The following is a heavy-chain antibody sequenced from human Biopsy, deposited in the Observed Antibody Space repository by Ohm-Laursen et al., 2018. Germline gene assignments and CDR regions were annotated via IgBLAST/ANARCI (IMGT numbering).Heavy chain of an antibody. D-gene: IGHD3-10*01. CDR2: IYYRGNT. V-gene: IGHV4-61*01. CDR1: GGSVSDSFHF. Sequence: TLSLTCAVSGGSVSDSFHFWSWIRQAPGKGLEWIGNIYYRGNTNYSPSLKSRATISLDSSKNQFSLNLNSVTATDTAVYYCARRLPLRGFAFDVWGQGTVVTVS. J-gene: IGHJ3*01. CDR3: ARRLPLRGFAFDV.